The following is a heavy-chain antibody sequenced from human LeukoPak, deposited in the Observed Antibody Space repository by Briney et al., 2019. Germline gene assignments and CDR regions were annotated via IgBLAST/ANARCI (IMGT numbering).Heavy chain of an antibody. Sequence: SETLSLTCTVSGGSISSSSDYWGWIRQPPGKGLEWIGRIYNSGSAYYNPSLKSRVAISVDTSKNQFSLKLSSVTAADTAVYYCARRASIYGTSGRHFDSWGQGTLVTVSS. CDR2: IYNSGSA. CDR3: ARRASIYGTSGRHFDS. CDR1: GGSISSSSDY. D-gene: IGHD1-7*01. J-gene: IGHJ4*02. V-gene: IGHV4-39*01.